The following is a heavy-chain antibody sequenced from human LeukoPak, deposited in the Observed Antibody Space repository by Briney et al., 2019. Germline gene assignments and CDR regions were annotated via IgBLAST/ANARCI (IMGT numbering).Heavy chain of an antibody. J-gene: IGHJ6*03. CDR1: GGPISSSSYY. Sequence: PSGTLSLTCTVSGGPISSSSYYWGWIRQPPGKGLEWIGSINYSGNTFYNPSLKSRVTISVDTSKNQFSLNLSSVTAADTAVYYCARRPQSYIDVWGKGTTVTVSS. V-gene: IGHV4-39*01. CDR3: ARRPQSYIDV. CDR2: INYSGNT.